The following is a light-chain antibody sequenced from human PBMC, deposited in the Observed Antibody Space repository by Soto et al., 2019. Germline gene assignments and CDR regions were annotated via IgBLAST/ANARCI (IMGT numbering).Light chain of an antibody. V-gene: IGKV3-20*01. CDR2: HAS. CDR1: QSVSDTY. CDR3: QQYGTSPPVYA. Sequence: ESVLTQSPGTLSLSPGERATLSCRTSQSVSDTYLAWYQQKPGQAPRLLIYHASSRATGIPDRFSGSGSGTDFTLTISRLEPEDFAVYYCQQYGTSPPVYAFGQGTKLEI. J-gene: IGKJ2*01.